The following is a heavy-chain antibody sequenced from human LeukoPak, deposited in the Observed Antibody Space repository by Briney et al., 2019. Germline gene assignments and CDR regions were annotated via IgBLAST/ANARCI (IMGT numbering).Heavy chain of an antibody. D-gene: IGHD6-6*01. V-gene: IGHV4-30-2*01. Sequence: PSQTLSLTCTVSGGTISSGGYYWSWFRQPPGKGLEWIGYIYHSGSTYYNPSLKSRVTISVDRSKNQFSLKLSSVTAADTAVYYCARDPLSSSGYFDYWGQGTLVTVSS. J-gene: IGHJ4*02. CDR2: IYHSGST. CDR1: GGTISSGGYY. CDR3: ARDPLSSSGYFDY.